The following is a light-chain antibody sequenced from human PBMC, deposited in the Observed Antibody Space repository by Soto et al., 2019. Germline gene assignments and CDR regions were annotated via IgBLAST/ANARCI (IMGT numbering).Light chain of an antibody. CDR3: QQYLSSPTWT. J-gene: IGKJ1*01. V-gene: IGKV3-20*01. CDR2: GAS. Sequence: EIVLTQSPGTLSLSPGEKATLSCRASQSVSNNYLAWYQQKPGQAPRLLIYGASSRATGIPDRFSGSGSGPDFTLTISRLEPEDSALYYCQQYLSSPTWTFGQGTKVEI. CDR1: QSVSNNY.